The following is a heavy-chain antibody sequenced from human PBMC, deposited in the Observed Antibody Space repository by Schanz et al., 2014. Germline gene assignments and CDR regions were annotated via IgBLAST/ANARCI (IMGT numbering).Heavy chain of an antibody. CDR3: ARVHHYDPSGWGYFDY. Sequence: VQLVESGGGFVQPGGSLGLSCVVSGFTVSSDHMSWVRQAPGKGLEWVAAMSYDGSIKYYGDSVKGRFTISRDNSKNTVYLQMNRLRAEDTAVYYCARVHHYDPSGWGYFDYWGQGALVTVSS. V-gene: IGHV3-33*01. D-gene: IGHD3-22*01. CDR2: MSYDGSIK. J-gene: IGHJ4*02. CDR1: GFTVSSDH.